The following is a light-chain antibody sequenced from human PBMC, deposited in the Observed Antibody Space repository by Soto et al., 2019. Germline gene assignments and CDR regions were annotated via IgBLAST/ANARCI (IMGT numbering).Light chain of an antibody. Sequence: QSVLTQPPPVSGAPGQRVTISCTGSSSKIGAGYDVHWYQQLPGTAPKLLIYGNSNRPSGVPDRFSGSKSGTSASLAITGLQAEDEADYYCQSYDSSLSGSSVFGTGTKVTVL. CDR2: GNS. V-gene: IGLV1-40*01. J-gene: IGLJ1*01. CDR1: SSKIGAGYD. CDR3: QSYDSSLSGSSV.